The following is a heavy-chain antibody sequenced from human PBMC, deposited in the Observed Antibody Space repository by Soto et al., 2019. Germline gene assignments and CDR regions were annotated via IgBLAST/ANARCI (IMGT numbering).Heavy chain of an antibody. J-gene: IGHJ6*02. CDR2: IIPIIGTA. D-gene: IGHD3-3*01. Sequence: QVQLVQSGAEVKKPGSSVKVSCKASGGTFSSYGISWVRQAPGQGLEWMGGIIPIIGTANYAQKFQGRVTITADESTSTAYMELSSLRSEDTAVYYCARPTYYDFWSGYQTGYYYSGMDVWGQGTTVTVSS. CDR1: GGTFSSYG. V-gene: IGHV1-69*12. CDR3: ARPTYYDFWSGYQTGYYYSGMDV.